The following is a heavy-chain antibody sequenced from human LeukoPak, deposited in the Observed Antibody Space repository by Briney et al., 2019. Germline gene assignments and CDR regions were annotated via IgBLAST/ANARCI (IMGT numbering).Heavy chain of an antibody. D-gene: IGHD6-13*01. Sequence: SVKVSCKASGYTFTGYYMHWVRQAPGQGLEWMGWINPNSGGTNYAQKFQGRVTMTRDTSISTAFMELSRLRSDDTAVYYCARRAAAGNDAFDIWGQGTMVTVSS. V-gene: IGHV1-2*02. J-gene: IGHJ3*02. CDR1: GYTFTGYY. CDR3: ARRAAAGNDAFDI. CDR2: INPNSGGT.